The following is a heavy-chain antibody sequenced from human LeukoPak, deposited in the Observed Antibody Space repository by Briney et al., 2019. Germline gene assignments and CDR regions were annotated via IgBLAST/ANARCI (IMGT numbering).Heavy chain of an antibody. V-gene: IGHV4-61*01. CDR3: ARDRIVPAVPYYYYYMDV. J-gene: IGHJ6*03. CDR2: VHYGGST. Sequence: PSETLSLTCTVSGGSVSSNFYYWSWIRQPPGKGPEWIGYVHYGGSTNYNPSPKSRVTISLDTSKNQFSLRLSSVTAADTAVYYCARDRIVPAVPYYYYYMDVCGKGTTVTVSS. CDR1: GGSVSSNFYY. D-gene: IGHD2-2*01.